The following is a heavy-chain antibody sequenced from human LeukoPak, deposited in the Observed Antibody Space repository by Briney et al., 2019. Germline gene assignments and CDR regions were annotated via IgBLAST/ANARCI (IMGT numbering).Heavy chain of an antibody. CDR2: IYYSGST. CDR1: GGSISSSSYY. J-gene: IGHJ5*02. Sequence: SETLSLTCTVSGGSISSSSYYWGWIRQPPGKGLEWIGSIYYSGSTYYNPSLKSRVTISVDTSKNQFSLKLSSVTAADTAVYYCASEYRSSWYRWYENWFDPWGQGTLVTVSS. CDR3: ASEYRSSWYRWYENWFDP. V-gene: IGHV4-39*07. D-gene: IGHD6-13*01.